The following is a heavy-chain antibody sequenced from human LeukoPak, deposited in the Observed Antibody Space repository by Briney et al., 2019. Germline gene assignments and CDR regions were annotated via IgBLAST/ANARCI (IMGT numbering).Heavy chain of an antibody. CDR2: IYYSGST. CDR3: ARHADTAPVNRHFDY. CDR1: GGSISSYF. V-gene: IGHV4-59*08. D-gene: IGHD5-18*01. J-gene: IGHJ4*02. Sequence: SETLSLTCTVSGGSISSYFWSWIRQPPGKGLEWIGYIYYSGSTNYNPSLKSRLTISVDTSKNQYSLKLNSMAAADTAVYYCARHADTAPVNRHFDYWGPGTLVTDSS.